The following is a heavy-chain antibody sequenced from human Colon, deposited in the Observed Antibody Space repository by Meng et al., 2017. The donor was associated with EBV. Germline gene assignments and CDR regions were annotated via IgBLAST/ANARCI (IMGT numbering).Heavy chain of an antibody. CDR2: IYSSGST. CDR1: ASAIGCLC. V-gene: IGHV4-59*08. J-gene: IGHJ5*02. Sequence: LSRASTCAASAIGCLCCCWTPQPPGKRREGIGYIYSSGSTNYNPSLKSRVTISVDTSKNQFSLMLSSVTTADTAVYYGARHFINWFDPWGQGTLVTVSS. CDR3: ARHFINWFDP.